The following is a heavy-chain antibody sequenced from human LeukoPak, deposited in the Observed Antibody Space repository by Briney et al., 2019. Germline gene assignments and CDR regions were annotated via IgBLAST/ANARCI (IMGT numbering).Heavy chain of an antibody. D-gene: IGHD4-17*01. CDR1: GYTFTSYD. J-gene: IGHJ4*02. Sequence: ASVKVSCKASGYTFTSYDINWVRQATGQGLEWMGWMNPNSGNTGYAQKFQGRVTITRNTSVSTAYMELSSLRSEDTAVYYCARYSTTESEDYWGQGTLVTVSS. CDR3: ARYSTTESEDY. CDR2: MNPNSGNT. V-gene: IGHV1-8*01.